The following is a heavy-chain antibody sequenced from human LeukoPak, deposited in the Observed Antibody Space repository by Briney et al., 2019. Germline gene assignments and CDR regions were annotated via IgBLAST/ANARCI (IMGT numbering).Heavy chain of an antibody. Sequence: PGGSLRLSCAASGSTFSSYEMNWVRQAPGKGLEWVSYISSSSSPIYYADSVKGRFTISRDNAKNSLYLQMTSLRTEDTAVYYCVRHFCSSTSCSNWGQGTLVTVSS. D-gene: IGHD2-2*01. CDR2: ISSSSSPI. CDR3: VRHFCSSTSCSN. CDR1: GSTFSSYE. V-gene: IGHV3-48*01. J-gene: IGHJ4*02.